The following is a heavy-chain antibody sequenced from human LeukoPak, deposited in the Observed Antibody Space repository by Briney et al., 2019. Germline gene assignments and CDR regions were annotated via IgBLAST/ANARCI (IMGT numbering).Heavy chain of an antibody. CDR1: GLSFSSYG. CDR2: IYYDGSNK. CDR3: ARVKYYYDSSGYQGYYYYGMDV. Sequence: GGSLRLSCAASGLSFSSYGMHWVRQAPGKGLEWVSFIYYDGSNKFYADSVKGRFTISRDNSKNTLYLQMNSLRAEDTAVYYCARVKYYYDSSGYQGYYYYGMDVWGQGTTVTVSS. V-gene: IGHV3-30*02. J-gene: IGHJ6*02. D-gene: IGHD3-22*01.